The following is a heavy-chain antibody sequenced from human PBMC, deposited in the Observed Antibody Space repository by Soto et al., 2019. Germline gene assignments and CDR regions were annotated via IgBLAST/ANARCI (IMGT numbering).Heavy chain of an antibody. Sequence: SVKVSCKASGFTFTSSAVQWVRQARGQRLEWIGWIVVGSGNTNYAQKFQERFTITRDMSTSTAYMELSSLRSEDTAVYYCAAPISSHYGGNGLDIWGQGTMVTVSS. CDR3: AAPISSHYGGNGLDI. V-gene: IGHV1-58*01. CDR1: GFTFTSSA. J-gene: IGHJ3*02. D-gene: IGHD4-17*01. CDR2: IVVGSGNT.